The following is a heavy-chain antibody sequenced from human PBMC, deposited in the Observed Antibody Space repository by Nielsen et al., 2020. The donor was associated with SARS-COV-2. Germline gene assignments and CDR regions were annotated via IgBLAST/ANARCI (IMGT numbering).Heavy chain of an antibody. Sequence: GESLKISCKGSGYSFITYWISWVRQMPGKGLEWMGRIDPSDSYTNYSPSFQGQVTISADKSISTAYLQWSSLKASDTAMYYCAWKSSGWYGSYDYWGQGTLVTVSS. CDR1: GYSFITYW. CDR2: IDPSDSYT. J-gene: IGHJ4*02. CDR3: AWKSSGWYGSYDY. D-gene: IGHD6-19*01. V-gene: IGHV5-10-1*04.